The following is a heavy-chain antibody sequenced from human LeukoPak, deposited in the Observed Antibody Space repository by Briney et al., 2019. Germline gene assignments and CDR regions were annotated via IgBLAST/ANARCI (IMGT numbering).Heavy chain of an antibody. CDR1: GFTFNSYA. CDR2: ISSNGGST. CDR3: ARGYCSSTSCYSTAIDY. J-gene: IGHJ4*02. Sequence: GGSLRLSCAASGFTFNSYAMHWVRQAPGKGLEYVSAISSNGGSTYYANSVKGRFTISRDNSKNTLYLQMGSLRAADMAVYYCARGYCSSTSCYSTAIDYWGQGTLVTVSS. D-gene: IGHD2-2*01. V-gene: IGHV3-64*01.